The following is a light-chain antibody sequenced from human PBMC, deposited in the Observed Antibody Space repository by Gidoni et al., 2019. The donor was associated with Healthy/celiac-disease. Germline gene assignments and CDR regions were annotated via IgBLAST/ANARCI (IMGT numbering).Light chain of an antibody. Sequence: DIVMTQSPLSLPVPPGEPASISCRSSQSLLHSNGYNYLDWYLQKPWQSPQLLIYLGSNRASGVPDRFSGSGSGTDFTLKISRVEAEDVGVYYCMQALQTWAFGQGTKVEIK. CDR3: MQALQTWA. CDR2: LGS. J-gene: IGKJ1*01. CDR1: QSLLHSNGYNY. V-gene: IGKV2-28*01.